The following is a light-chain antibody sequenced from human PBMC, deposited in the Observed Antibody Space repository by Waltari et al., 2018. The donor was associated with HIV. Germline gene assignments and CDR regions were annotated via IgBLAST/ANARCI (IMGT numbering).Light chain of an antibody. CDR2: WAS. CDR3: QQYYSLGPT. Sequence: DIVMTQSPNSLAVSLGERATINCRSSRTILFSSDNRNCLAWYQQKPGQSPKLLIYWASTRASGVPDRFSGSGSGTNFSLTISTLQTDDVALYYWQQYYSLGPTFGGGTKVEIK. J-gene: IGKJ4*01. V-gene: IGKV4-1*01. CDR1: RTILFSSDNRNC.